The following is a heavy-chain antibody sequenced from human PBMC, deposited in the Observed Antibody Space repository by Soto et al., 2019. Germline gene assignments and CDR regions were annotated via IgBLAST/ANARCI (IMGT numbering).Heavy chain of an antibody. CDR2: IDSDGSRT. Sequence: EVQLVESGGGLVQPGGSLRLSCTASGFNFSRYWTHWVRQVPGRGLVWVSRIDSDGSRTSYADSVKGRFTISRDNAKNTLYLQMNSLRAEDTAVYYCARDLSSCSSARCYSYYYGMDVWGQGTTVTVSS. V-gene: IGHV3-74*01. CDR3: ARDLSSCSSARCYSYYYGMDV. D-gene: IGHD2-2*01. CDR1: GFNFSRYW. J-gene: IGHJ6*02.